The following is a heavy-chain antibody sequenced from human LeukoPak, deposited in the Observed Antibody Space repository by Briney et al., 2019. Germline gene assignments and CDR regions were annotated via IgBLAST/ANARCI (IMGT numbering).Heavy chain of an antibody. Sequence: GASVKVSCKASGYTFTSYGISWVRQAPGQGLEWMGWISAYNGNTNYAQKLQGRVTMTTDTSTSTAYMELRSLRSDDTAVYYCARGSYYYDSSGYYPMDVWGKGTTVTISS. CDR3: ARGSYYYDSSGYYPMDV. CDR1: GYTFTSYG. CDR2: ISAYNGNT. J-gene: IGHJ6*03. D-gene: IGHD3-22*01. V-gene: IGHV1-18*01.